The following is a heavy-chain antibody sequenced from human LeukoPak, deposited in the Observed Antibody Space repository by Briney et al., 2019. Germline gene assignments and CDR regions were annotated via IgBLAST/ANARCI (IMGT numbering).Heavy chain of an antibody. V-gene: IGHV4-4*07. CDR2: IYTSGST. CDR3: ARGIGDILTGYIDAFDI. J-gene: IGHJ3*02. Sequence: ASETLSLTCTVSGGSISSYYWSWIRQPAGRGLEWIGRIYTSGSTNYNPSLKSRVTMSVDTSKNQFSLKLSSVTAADTAVYYCARGIGDILTGYIDAFDIWGQGTMVTVSS. D-gene: IGHD3-9*01. CDR1: GGSISSYY.